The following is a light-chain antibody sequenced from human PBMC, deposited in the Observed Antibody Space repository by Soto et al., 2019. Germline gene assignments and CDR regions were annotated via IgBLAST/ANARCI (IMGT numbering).Light chain of an antibody. Sequence: QSALTQPASVSGSPGQSITISCTGTSSDVSDYNYVSWYQQHPGKAPKVMIYDVSNRPSGVSNRFSGSKSGNTASLTISGLQAEDEADYYCSSYTSSSTLVFGTGTKLTVL. CDR3: SSYTSSSTLV. V-gene: IGLV2-14*01. CDR1: SSDVSDYNY. CDR2: DVS. J-gene: IGLJ1*01.